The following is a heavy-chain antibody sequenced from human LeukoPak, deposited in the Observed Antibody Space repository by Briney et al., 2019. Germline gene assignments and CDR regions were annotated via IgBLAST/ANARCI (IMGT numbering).Heavy chain of an antibody. V-gene: IGHV4-34*01. CDR2: INHSGST. Sequence: SETLSLTCAVYGGSFSGYYWSWIRQPPGKGLEWIGEINHSGSTNYNPSLKSRVTISVDTSKNQFSLKLSSVTAADTAVYYCARGSQVGRIELDYWGQGTLVTVSS. J-gene: IGHJ4*02. CDR3: ARGSQVGRIELDY. CDR1: GGSFSGYY. D-gene: IGHD1-7*01.